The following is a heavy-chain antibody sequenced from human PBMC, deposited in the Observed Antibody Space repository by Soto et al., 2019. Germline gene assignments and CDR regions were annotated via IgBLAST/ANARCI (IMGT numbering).Heavy chain of an antibody. D-gene: IGHD2-2*01. CDR2: ISGSGGST. CDR1: GFTFSNYA. V-gene: IGHV3-23*01. J-gene: IGHJ4*02. CDR3: AKPAYQYYFDY. Sequence: GGSLRLSCVASGFTFSNYAMSWVRQAPGKGLEWVSAISGSGGSTYYADSVKGRFTISRDNSKNTLFLQMNSLRAEDTAVYYCAKPAYQYYFDYWGQGILVTVSS.